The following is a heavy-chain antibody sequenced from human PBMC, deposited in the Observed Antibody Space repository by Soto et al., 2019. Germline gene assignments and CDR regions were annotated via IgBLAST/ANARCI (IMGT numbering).Heavy chain of an antibody. Sequence: SETLSLTCTVSGGSISSYYWSWIRQPPGKGLEWIGYIYYSGSTNYNPSLKSRVTISVDTSKNQFSLKLSSVTAADTAVYYCARGEGSPYYGMDVWGQGTTVTVSS. CDR2: IYYSGST. V-gene: IGHV4-59*01. CDR3: ARGEGSPYYGMDV. J-gene: IGHJ6*02. D-gene: IGHD1-26*01. CDR1: GGSISSYY.